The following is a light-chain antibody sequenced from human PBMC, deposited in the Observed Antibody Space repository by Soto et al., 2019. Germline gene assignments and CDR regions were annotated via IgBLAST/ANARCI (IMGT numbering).Light chain of an antibody. J-gene: IGLJ1*01. CDR1: SSDVGVYNY. V-gene: IGLV2-14*01. CDR2: DVS. CDR3: SSYTSSSTPYV. Sequence: QSALTQPASVSGSPGQSITISCTGTSSDVGVYNYVSWYQQHPGKAPKLMIYDVSNRPSGVSNRFSGSKSGNTASLTISGLQAEDEADYCCSSYTSSSTPYVFGTGTKVT.